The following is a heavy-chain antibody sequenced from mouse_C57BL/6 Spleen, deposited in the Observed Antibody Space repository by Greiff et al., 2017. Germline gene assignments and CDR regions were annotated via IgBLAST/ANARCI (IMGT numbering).Heavy chain of an antibody. J-gene: IGHJ4*01. CDR1: GFTFNTYA. CDR3: VRDQDWAYAMDY. D-gene: IGHD4-1*01. Sequence: EVNVVESGGGLVQPKGSLKLSCAASGFTFNTYAMHWVRQAPGKGLEWVARIRSKSSNYATYYADSVKDRFTISRDDSQSMLYLQMNNLKTEDTAMCYCVRDQDWAYAMDYWGQGTSVTVSS. CDR2: IRSKSSNYAT. V-gene: IGHV10-3*01.